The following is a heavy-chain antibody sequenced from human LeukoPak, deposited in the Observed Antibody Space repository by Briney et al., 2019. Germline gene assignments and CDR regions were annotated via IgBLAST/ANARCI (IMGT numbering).Heavy chain of an antibody. CDR1: GFTVSSNY. D-gene: IGHD3-22*01. J-gene: IGHJ3*02. CDR2: ISGDEIWT. V-gene: IGHV3-74*01. CDR3: AREYNSGPKQTDAFDI. Sequence: GGSLRLSCAALGFTVSSNYMSWVRQAPGKGLVWVSRISGDEIWTSYADSVKGRFIISRDNAKDTLYLQMNSLRTEDTAVYYCAREYNSGPKQTDAFDIWGQGTMVTVSS.